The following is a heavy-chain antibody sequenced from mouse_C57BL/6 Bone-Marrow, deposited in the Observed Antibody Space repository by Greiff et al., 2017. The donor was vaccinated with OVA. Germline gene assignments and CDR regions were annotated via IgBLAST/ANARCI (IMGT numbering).Heavy chain of an antibody. J-gene: IGHJ4*01. CDR2: ISSGSSTI. D-gene: IGHD1-1*01. CDR1: GFTFSDYG. V-gene: IGHV5-17*01. Sequence: EVNVVESGGGLVKPGGSLKLSCAASGFTFSDYGMHWVRQAPEKGLEWVAYISSGSSTIYYADTVKGRFTISRDNAKNTLFLQMTSLRSEDTAMYYCARPVITTVVANPWGQGTSVTVSS. CDR3: ARPVITTVVANP.